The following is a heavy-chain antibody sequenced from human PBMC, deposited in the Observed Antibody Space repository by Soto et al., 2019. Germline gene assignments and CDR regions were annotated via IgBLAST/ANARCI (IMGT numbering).Heavy chain of an antibody. J-gene: IGHJ4*02. CDR3: ARQAYGSGSYYNEPNFDY. CDR2: IYPGDSDT. V-gene: IGHV5-51*01. D-gene: IGHD3-10*01. CDR1: GYSFTSYW. Sequence: PGESLKISCKGSGYSFTSYWIGWVRQMPGKGLEWMGIIYPGDSDTRYSPSFQGQVTISADKSISTAYLQWSSLKASDTAMYYCARQAYGSGSYYNEPNFDYWGQGTLVTVSS.